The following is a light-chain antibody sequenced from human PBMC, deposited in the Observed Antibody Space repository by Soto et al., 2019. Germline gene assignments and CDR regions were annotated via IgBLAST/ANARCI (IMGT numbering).Light chain of an antibody. CDR1: SSDIGGYDY. V-gene: IGLV2-8*01. J-gene: IGLJ3*02. Sequence: QSALTQPPSASGSPGQSVTISCTGTSSDIGGYDYVSWHQQYPGKAPKLLIYGNFNRPSGVPDRFSGSKSGTSASLAITGLQAEDEADYYCQSYDSSLYVWVFGGGTKLTVL. CDR2: GNF. CDR3: QSYDSSLYVWV.